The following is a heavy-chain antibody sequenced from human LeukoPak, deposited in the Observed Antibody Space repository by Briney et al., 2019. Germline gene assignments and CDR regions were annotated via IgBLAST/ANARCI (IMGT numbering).Heavy chain of an antibody. Sequence: PGGSLRLSCAASGFTFSSCAMSWVRQAPGKGLEWVSSISGSGGSTYYADSVKGRFTISRDNAKNSLYLQMNSLRAEDTAVYYCARDQQLVDYWGQGTLVTVSS. D-gene: IGHD6-6*01. CDR3: ARDQQLVDY. J-gene: IGHJ4*02. CDR2: ISGSGGST. V-gene: IGHV3-23*01. CDR1: GFTFSSCA.